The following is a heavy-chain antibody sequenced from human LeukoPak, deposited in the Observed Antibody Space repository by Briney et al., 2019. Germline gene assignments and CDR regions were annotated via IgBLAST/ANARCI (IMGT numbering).Heavy chain of an antibody. D-gene: IGHD1-14*01. Sequence: SETLSLTCTVSAGSISSYYWNWLRQSPGKGLEWIGYIYYTGTTKYNPSLTSRVTISIDTSKNQFSLKLSSVTAADAAVYYCATSVGTTGTTWGQGTLVIVSS. CDR2: IYYTGTT. CDR1: AGSISSYY. V-gene: IGHV4-59*08. J-gene: IGHJ4*02. CDR3: ATSVGTTGTT.